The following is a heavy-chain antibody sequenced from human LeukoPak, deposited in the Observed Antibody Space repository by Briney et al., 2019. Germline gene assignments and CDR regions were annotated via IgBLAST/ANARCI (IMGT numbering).Heavy chain of an antibody. J-gene: IGHJ4*02. Sequence: SETLSLTCAVYGGSFSGYYWSWIRQPPGKGLEWIGEINHSGSTNYNPSLKSRVTISVDTSKNQFSLELSSVTAADTAVYYCARGRGVQQNYYDSSGYYYVGMFDYWGQGTLVTVSS. D-gene: IGHD3-22*01. CDR2: INHSGST. CDR1: GGSFSGYY. CDR3: ARGRGVQQNYYDSSGYYYVGMFDY. V-gene: IGHV4-34*01.